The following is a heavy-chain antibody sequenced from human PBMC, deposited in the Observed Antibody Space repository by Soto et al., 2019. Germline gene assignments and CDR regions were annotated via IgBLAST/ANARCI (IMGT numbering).Heavy chain of an antibody. CDR2: IYYSGST. CDR1: VGSISRYY. CDR3: ARYDYDNNIYSIDY. Sequence: SETLSLTCTVSVGSISRYYWSWIRQPPGTGLEWIAYIYYSGSTNYNPSLESRVSIAIDKYKNQFPLKLSSVTAADTAVYYGARYDYDNNIYSIDYLGQGALVTVSS. V-gene: IGHV4-59*12. D-gene: IGHD3-22*01. J-gene: IGHJ4*02.